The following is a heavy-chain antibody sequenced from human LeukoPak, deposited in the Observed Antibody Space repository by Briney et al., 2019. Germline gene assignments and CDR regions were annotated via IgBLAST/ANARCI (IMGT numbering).Heavy chain of an antibody. CDR3: TSQYYYAMDV. Sequence: GGSLRLSCAASGFTFSDYYMSWIRQAPGKGLEWVSHISDSGRTIYYADSVKGRFTISRDNAKNSLYLQMNSLRAEDTAVYYCTSQYYYAMDVWGQGTTATVSS. J-gene: IGHJ6*02. CDR2: ISDSGRTI. V-gene: IGHV3-11*01. CDR1: GFTFSDYY.